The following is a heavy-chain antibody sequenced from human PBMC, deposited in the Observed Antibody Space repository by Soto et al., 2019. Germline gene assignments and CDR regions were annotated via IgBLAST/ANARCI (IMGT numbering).Heavy chain of an antibody. CDR3: SRGRYGDY. CDR2: ISAHNGNT. D-gene: IGHD1-1*01. V-gene: IGHV1-18*01. CDR1: GYAFTTYG. J-gene: IGHJ4*02. Sequence: QVHLVQSGAEVKKPGASVKVSCKGSGYAFTTYGITWVRQAPGQGLEWMGWISAHNGNTNYAQKLQGRVTVTRDTSTSTAYMELRSLRSDDTAVYYCSRGRYGDYWGQGALVTVSS.